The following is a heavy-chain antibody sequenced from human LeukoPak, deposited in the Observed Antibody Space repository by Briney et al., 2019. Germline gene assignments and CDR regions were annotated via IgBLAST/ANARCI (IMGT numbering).Heavy chain of an antibody. CDR2: ISSISSYI. J-gene: IGHJ4*02. V-gene: IGHV3-21*01. CDR3: ARDEVAVAIEYYFDY. D-gene: IGHD6-19*01. CDR1: GFTFSSYS. Sequence: PGGSLRLSCAASGFTFSSYSMNWVRQAPGKGLEWVSSISSISSYIYYADSVKGRFTISRDNATNSLYLQMNSLRAEDTAVYYCARDEVAVAIEYYFDYWGQGTLVTVSS.